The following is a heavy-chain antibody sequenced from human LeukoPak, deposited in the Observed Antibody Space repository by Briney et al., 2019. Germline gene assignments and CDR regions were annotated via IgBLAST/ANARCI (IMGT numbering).Heavy chain of an antibody. D-gene: IGHD3-10*01. Sequence: PGGSLRLSCAASGFTFSSYAMSWVRQAPGKGLEWVSVITRSGSTYYADSVKGRFTISRDNSKNTLYLQLNSLRAEDTAVSSCAKAAVAPGSGGDFFDYWGQETLVTASS. J-gene: IGHJ4*02. CDR3: AKAAVAPGSGGDFFDY. V-gene: IGHV3-23*01. CDR1: GFTFSSYA. CDR2: ITRSGST.